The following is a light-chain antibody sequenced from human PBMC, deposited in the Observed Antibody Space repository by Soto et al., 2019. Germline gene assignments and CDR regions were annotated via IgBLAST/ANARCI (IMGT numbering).Light chain of an antibody. CDR3: RSYAGFSAVV. J-gene: IGLJ1*01. CDR1: SRDIGSYNL. CDR2: EGN. V-gene: IGLV2-23*03. Sequence: PALTQPASVSGSPGQSITISCTGTSRDIGSYNLVSWYQQHPGKAPKLMIYEGNKRPSGVSNRFSSSKSGNTASLTISGLQAEDEGDYYCRSYAGFSAVVFGSGTKVTGL.